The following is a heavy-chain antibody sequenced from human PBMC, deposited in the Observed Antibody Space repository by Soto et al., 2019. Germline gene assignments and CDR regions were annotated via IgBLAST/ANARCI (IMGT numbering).Heavy chain of an antibody. J-gene: IGHJ4*02. Sequence: EVQLLESGGGLVQPGGSLRLSCAASGITISNYPMSWVRQAPGKGLDWVSGISGSGDRTYYADSAKGRFTISKDISKNSLSLQLDSLRVEDTAVYFCVKDDGGYPSTAPHWGQGTLVTDSS. CDR1: GITISNYP. V-gene: IGHV3-23*01. CDR3: VKDDGGYPSTAPH. CDR2: ISGSGDRT. D-gene: IGHD3-22*01.